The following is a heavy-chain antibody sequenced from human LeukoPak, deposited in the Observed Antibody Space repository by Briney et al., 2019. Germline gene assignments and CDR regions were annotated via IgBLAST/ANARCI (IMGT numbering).Heavy chain of an antibody. Sequence: PGGSVPLFCAASGFTFSNFGITWVRQAPGKGLEWVSTIVGRDGDTYYTDSVKGRFSLSRDISKNTVYLQMNILRGDDTAVYYCAKYGIVLPPGSHIPHWFDFWGQGYPGTVTS. D-gene: IGHD2-8*01. V-gene: IGHV3-23*01. J-gene: IGHJ5*01. CDR1: GFTFSNFG. CDR2: IVGRDGDT. CDR3: AKYGIVLPPGSHIPHWFDF.